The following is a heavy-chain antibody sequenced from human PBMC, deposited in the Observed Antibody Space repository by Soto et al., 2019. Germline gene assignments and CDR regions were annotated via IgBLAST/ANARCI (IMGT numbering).Heavy chain of an antibody. Sequence: GASVKVSCKASGYTFTSYGISWVRQAPGQGLEWMGWISAYNGNTNYAQKLQGRVTMTTDTSTSTAYMELRSLRSDDTAVYYCARVVTIFGVVNAYWFDPWGQGTLVTVSS. CDR1: GYTFTSYG. CDR2: ISAYNGNT. CDR3: ARVVTIFGVVNAYWFDP. D-gene: IGHD3-3*01. J-gene: IGHJ5*02. V-gene: IGHV1-18*01.